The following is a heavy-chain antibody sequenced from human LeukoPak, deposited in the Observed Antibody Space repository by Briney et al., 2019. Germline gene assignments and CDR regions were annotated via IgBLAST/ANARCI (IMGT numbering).Heavy chain of an antibody. CDR3: ARDSLRHYYYYGMDV. V-gene: IGHV3-43*01. Sequence: GGSLRLSCAASGFTFDDYTMHWVRQAPGKGLEWVSLISWDGGSTYYADSVKGRFTISRDNSKNSLYLQMNSLRTEDTALYYCARDSLRHYYYYGMDVWGQGTTVTVSS. J-gene: IGHJ6*02. CDR1: GFTFDDYT. CDR2: ISWDGGST.